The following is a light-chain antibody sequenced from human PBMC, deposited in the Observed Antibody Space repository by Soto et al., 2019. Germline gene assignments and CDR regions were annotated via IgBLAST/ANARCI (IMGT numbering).Light chain of an antibody. V-gene: IGKV1-5*03. CDR3: QQYSDFLIS. Sequence: DIQMTQSPSTLSASVGDRVTITCRASQSLNIWLAWYQQKAGKAPKLLISKASSLESGVPSRFSGSGSGTEFTLTISSLQPDDFATYYCQQYSDFLISFGPGTTVDFK. CDR1: QSLNIW. J-gene: IGKJ3*01. CDR2: KAS.